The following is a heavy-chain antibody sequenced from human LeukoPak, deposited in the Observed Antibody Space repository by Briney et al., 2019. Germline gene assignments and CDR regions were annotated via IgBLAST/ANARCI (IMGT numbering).Heavy chain of an antibody. CDR3: ARGYCSSTSCYDDAFDI. J-gene: IGHJ3*02. CDR1: GFTFSSYS. D-gene: IGHD2-2*01. CDR2: ISSSSSYI. V-gene: IGHV3-21*01. Sequence: GGSLRLSCAASGFTFSSYSMNWVRQAPGKGLEWVSSISSSSSYIYYADSVKGRFTISKDNAKNSLYLQMNSLRAEDTAVYYCARGYCSSTSCYDDAFDIWGQGTMVTVSS.